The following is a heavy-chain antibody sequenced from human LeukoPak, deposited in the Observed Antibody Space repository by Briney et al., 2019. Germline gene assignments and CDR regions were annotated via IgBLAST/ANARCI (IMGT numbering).Heavy chain of an antibody. J-gene: IGHJ6*03. D-gene: IGHD5-18*01. CDR3: ARASSPQKYSHGSYYYYYMDV. Sequence: GASVKVSCKASGYTFTGYYMHWVRQAPGQGLEWMGIINPSGGSTSYAQKFQGRVTMTRDTSTSTVYMELSSLRSEDTAVYYCARASSPQKYSHGSYYYYYMDVWGKGTTVTISS. CDR2: INPSGGST. CDR1: GYTFTGYY. V-gene: IGHV1-46*01.